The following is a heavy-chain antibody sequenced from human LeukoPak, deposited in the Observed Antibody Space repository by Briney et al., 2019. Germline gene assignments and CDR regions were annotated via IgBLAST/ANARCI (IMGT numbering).Heavy chain of an antibody. CDR1: GGTFSSYA. CDR2: IIPIFGTA. Sequence: SVKVSCKASGGTFSSYAISWVRQAPGQGLEWMGGIIPIFGTANYAQKFQGRVTITADKSTSTAYMELSSLRSEDTAVYYCARGPLVVVTSPFDIWGQGTTVTVSS. V-gene: IGHV1-69*06. J-gene: IGHJ3*02. D-gene: IGHD2-21*02. CDR3: ARGPLVVVTSPFDI.